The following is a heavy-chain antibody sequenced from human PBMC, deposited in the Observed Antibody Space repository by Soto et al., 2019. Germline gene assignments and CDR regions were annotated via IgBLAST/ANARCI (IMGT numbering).Heavy chain of an antibody. CDR3: AKYGSRKAAARYFYGMDV. J-gene: IGHJ6*02. V-gene: IGHV3-9*01. CDR1: GFTFDDYA. Sequence: GGSLRLSCAASGFTFDDYAMHWVRQAPGKGLEWVSGISWNSGSIGYADSVKGRFTISRNNAKNSLYLQMNSLRDEDTALDYCAKYGSRKAAARYFYGMDVWGQGTTVTVSS. CDR2: ISWNSGSI. D-gene: IGHD6-13*01.